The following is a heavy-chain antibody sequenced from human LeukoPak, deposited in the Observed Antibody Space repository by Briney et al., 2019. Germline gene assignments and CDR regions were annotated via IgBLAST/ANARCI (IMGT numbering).Heavy chain of an antibody. D-gene: IGHD6-25*01. Sequence: GGSLRLSCAPSGFTFDDYAMHWVRQAPGKGLEWVSLISGDGGSTYYADSVKGRFTISRDNSKNSLYLQMNSLRAEDTALYYCARGSGWDGKIDYWGQGTLVTVSS. V-gene: IGHV3-43*02. CDR1: GFTFDDYA. CDR3: ARGSGWDGKIDY. CDR2: ISGDGGST. J-gene: IGHJ4*02.